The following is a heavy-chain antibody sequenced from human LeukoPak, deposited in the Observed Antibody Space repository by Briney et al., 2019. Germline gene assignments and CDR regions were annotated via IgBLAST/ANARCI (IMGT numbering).Heavy chain of an antibody. CDR3: ARCIVVVPAATKAFDY. J-gene: IGHJ4*02. CDR1: GYTFTSYG. D-gene: IGHD2-2*01. Sequence: ASVKVSCKASGYTFTSYGISWVRQAPGQGLEWMGWISAYNGNTNYAQKPQGRVTMTTDTSTSTAYMELRSLRSDDTAVYYCARCIVVVPAATKAFDYWGQGTLVTVSS. V-gene: IGHV1-18*01. CDR2: ISAYNGNT.